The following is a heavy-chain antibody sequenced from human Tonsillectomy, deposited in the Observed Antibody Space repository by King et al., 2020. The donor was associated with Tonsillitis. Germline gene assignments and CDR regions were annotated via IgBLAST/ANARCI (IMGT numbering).Heavy chain of an antibody. CDR1: GYSFTSYW. J-gene: IGHJ6*02. Sequence: MQLVQSGAEVKKPGESLKISCKGSGYSFTSYWIGWVRQMPGKGLEWMGIIYPGDSDTRYSPSFQGQVTISADKSISTAYLQWSRLKASDTAMYYCARGGLDCTNGVCYNLQGYYYYGMDVWGQGATVTVSS. V-gene: IGHV5-51*01. D-gene: IGHD2-8*01. CDR2: IYPGDSDT. CDR3: ARGGLDCTNGVCYNLQGYYYYGMDV.